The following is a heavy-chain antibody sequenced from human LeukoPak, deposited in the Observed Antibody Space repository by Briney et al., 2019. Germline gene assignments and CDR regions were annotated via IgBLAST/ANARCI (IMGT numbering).Heavy chain of an antibody. J-gene: IGHJ3*01. CDR2: IYTSGST. CDR3: ARDDYGANQWHVAFDF. Sequence: PSETLSLTCTVSGGSISSYYWSWIRQPAGKGLEWIGRIYTSGSTYYNPSLKSRVTMSVDTSKNQFSLKLSSVTAADPAVYYCARDDYGANQWHVAFDFWAQGTMVTVSS. D-gene: IGHD4-17*01. CDR1: GGSISSYY. V-gene: IGHV4-4*07.